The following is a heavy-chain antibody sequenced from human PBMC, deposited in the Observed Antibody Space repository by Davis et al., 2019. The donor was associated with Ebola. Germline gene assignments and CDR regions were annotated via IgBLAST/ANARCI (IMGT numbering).Heavy chain of an antibody. J-gene: IGHJ4*02. V-gene: IGHV3-15*01. Sequence: GGSLRLSCTASGFTFGDYAMSWFRQAPGKGLEWVGRIKSKTDGGTTDYAAPVKGRFTISRDDSKNTLYLQMNSLKTEDTAVYYCTTLFNHAPGDYWGQGTLVTVSS. CDR1: GFTFGDYA. D-gene: IGHD3-10*01. CDR2: IKSKTDGGTT. CDR3: TTLFNHAPGDY.